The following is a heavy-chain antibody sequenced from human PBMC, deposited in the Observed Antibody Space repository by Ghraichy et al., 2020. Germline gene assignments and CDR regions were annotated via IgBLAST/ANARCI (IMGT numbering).Heavy chain of an antibody. Sequence: SETLSLTCAVSGGSISSSNWWSWVRQPPGKGLEWIGEIYHSGSTNYNPSLKSRVTISVDKSKNQFSLKLSSVTAADTAVYYCARDEGGSRQERKDTAMVPDAADNYYYGMDVWGQGTTVTVSS. CDR3: ARDEGGSRQERKDTAMVPDAADNYYYGMDV. CDR1: GGSISSSNW. CDR2: IYHSGST. D-gene: IGHD5-18*01. V-gene: IGHV4-4*02. J-gene: IGHJ6*02.